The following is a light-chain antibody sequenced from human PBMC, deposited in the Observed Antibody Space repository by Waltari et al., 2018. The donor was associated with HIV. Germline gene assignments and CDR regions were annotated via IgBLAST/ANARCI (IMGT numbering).Light chain of an antibody. V-gene: IGLV1-51*01. CDR1: SSNIGNNF. CDR2: DNN. Sequence: QSVLTQTHSVSEAPGPKVTISCSGSSSNIGNNFISWYQKVPGTAPKLLIYDNNKRSSGISDRFSGSKSGTSGTLGISGLQTGDEADYYCATWDSSLSAGVFGGGTKVTVL. J-gene: IGLJ2*01. CDR3: ATWDSSLSAGV.